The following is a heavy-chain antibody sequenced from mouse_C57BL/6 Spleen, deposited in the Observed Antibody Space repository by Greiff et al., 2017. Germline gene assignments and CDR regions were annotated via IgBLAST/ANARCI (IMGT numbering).Heavy chain of an antibody. J-gene: IGHJ4*01. V-gene: IGHV10-1*01. CDR3: VVHGATPLEGYAMDY. D-gene: IGHD3-1*01. CDR1: GFSFNTYA. Sequence: EVKVVESGGGLVQPKGSLKLSCAASGFSFNTYAMNWVRQAPGKGLEWVARIRSKSNNYATYYADSVKDRFTISRDDSASMLYLQMNNLKTGSTAMYYCVVHGATPLEGYAMDYWGQGTSVTVSS. CDR2: IRSKSNNYAT.